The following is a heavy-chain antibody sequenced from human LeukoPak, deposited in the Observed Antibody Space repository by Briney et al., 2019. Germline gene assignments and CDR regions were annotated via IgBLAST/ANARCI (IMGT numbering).Heavy chain of an antibody. CDR1: GYTFTGYY. J-gene: IGHJ4*02. Sequence: GASVKVSCKASGYTFTGYYMHWVRQAPGQGLEWVGWINPNSGGTNYAQKFQGRVTMTRDTSISTAYMELSRLRSDDTAVYYCARGPLAVAALPDLDYWGQGTLVTVSS. CDR2: INPNSGGT. D-gene: IGHD2-15*01. V-gene: IGHV1-2*02. CDR3: ARGPLAVAALPDLDY.